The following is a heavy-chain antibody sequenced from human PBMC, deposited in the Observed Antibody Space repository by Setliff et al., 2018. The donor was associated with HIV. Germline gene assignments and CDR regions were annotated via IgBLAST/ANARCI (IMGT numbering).Heavy chain of an antibody. CDR3: ARSPIAAAGTFRFDP. V-gene: IGHV1-2*06. CDR2: INPNSGAT. Sequence: ASVKVSCKASGHTFTGYYMHWVRQAPGQGLEWMGRINPNSGATDYAQKFQGRVTMTRDTSISTAYMELRRLRSDDTAVYYCARSPIAAAGTFRFDPWGQGTLVTVSS. CDR1: GHTFTGYY. J-gene: IGHJ5*02. D-gene: IGHD6-13*01.